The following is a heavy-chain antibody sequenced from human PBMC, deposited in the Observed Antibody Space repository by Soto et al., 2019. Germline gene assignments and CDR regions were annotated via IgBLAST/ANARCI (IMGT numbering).Heavy chain of an antibody. J-gene: IGHJ3*02. CDR1: GFTFSSYA. V-gene: IGHV3-30-3*01. CDR3: ARAGLRDCSSTSCYWGAFDI. Sequence: ESGGGVVQPGRSLRLSCAASGFTFSSYAMHWVRQAPGKGLEWVAVISYDGSNKYYADSVKGRFTISRDNSKNTLYLQMNSLRAEDTAVYYCARAGLRDCSSTSCYWGAFDIWGQGTMVTVSS. CDR2: ISYDGSNK. D-gene: IGHD2-2*01.